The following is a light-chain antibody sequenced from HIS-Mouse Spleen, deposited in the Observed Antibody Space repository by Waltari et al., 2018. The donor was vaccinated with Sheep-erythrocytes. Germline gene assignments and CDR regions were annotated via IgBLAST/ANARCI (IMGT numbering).Light chain of an antibody. CDR3: QQYNSYPLT. CDR1: QSISSY. J-gene: IGKJ4*01. V-gene: IGKV1-39*01. Sequence: DIQMTQSPSSLSASVGDRVTITCRASQSISSYLNWYQQKPGKAPKLLIYAASSLQSGVPSRVSGSGSGTDFTLTISSLQPEDFATYYCQQYNSYPLTFGGGTKVEIK. CDR2: AAS.